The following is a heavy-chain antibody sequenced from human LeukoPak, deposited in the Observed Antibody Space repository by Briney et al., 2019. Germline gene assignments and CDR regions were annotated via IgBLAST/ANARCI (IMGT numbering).Heavy chain of an antibody. CDR3: ARDARWTPGIAAAGTVY. V-gene: IGHV3-33*01. CDR1: GFTFRNAG. J-gene: IGHJ4*02. Sequence: PGGSLRLSCAVSGFTFRNAGMHWVRQAPGKGLEWVAVIWYDGSNKYYADSVKGRFTISRDNSKNTLYLQMNSLRAEDTAVYYCARDARWTPGIAAAGTVYWGQGTLVTVSS. D-gene: IGHD6-13*01. CDR2: IWYDGSNK.